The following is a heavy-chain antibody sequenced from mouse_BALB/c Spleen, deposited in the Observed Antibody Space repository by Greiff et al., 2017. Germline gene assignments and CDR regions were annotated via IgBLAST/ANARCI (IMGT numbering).Heavy chain of an antibody. CDR2: IYPGDGDT. J-gene: IGHJ4*01. V-gene: IGHV1-80*01. CDR1: GYAFSSYW. CDR3: ARSRMDY. Sequence: QVQLQQSGAELVRPGSSVKISCKASGYAFSSYWRNWVKQRPGQGLEWIGQIYPGDGDTNYNGKFKGKATLTADKSSSTAYMQLSSLTSEDSAVYFCARSRMDYWGQGTSVTVSS.